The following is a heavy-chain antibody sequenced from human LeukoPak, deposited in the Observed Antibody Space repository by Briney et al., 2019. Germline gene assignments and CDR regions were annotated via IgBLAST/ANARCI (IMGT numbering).Heavy chain of an antibody. CDR3: AKTYSGSYSALDY. CDR2: IRYDGSNK. J-gene: IGHJ4*02. D-gene: IGHD1-26*01. CDR1: GFTFSNYG. V-gene: IGHV3-30*02. Sequence: GGSLRLSCAASGFTFSNYGMHWVRQAPGKGLEWVAFIRYDGSNKFYADSVKGRFTISRDNSKNTLFLQMNSLRAEDTAVYYCAKTYSGSYSALDYWGQGTLVTVSS.